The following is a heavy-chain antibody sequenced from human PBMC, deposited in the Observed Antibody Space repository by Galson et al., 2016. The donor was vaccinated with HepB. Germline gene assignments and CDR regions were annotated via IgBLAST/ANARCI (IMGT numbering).Heavy chain of an antibody. CDR3: AREGATYTYYFDY. Sequence: LRLSCAASGFTFSTYAMHWVRQAPGKGLEWVTIISYDGGNKYYADSVKGRFTISRDNSKDTLYLQMNSLRAEDTAVYYCAREGATYTYYFDYWGQGTLVTVSS. J-gene: IGHJ4*02. D-gene: IGHD1-26*01. CDR1: GFTFSTYA. CDR2: ISYDGGNK. V-gene: IGHV3-30*04.